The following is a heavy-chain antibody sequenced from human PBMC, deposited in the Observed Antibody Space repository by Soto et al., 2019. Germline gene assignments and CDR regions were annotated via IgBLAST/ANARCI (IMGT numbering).Heavy chain of an antibody. J-gene: IGHJ4*02. CDR1: GYTFTSYD. V-gene: IGHV1-8*01. CDR3: ARDADTAMVYFDY. D-gene: IGHD5-18*01. CDR2: MNPNSGNT. Sequence: GASVKLSCKASGYTFTSYDINWVRQAPGQGLEWMGWMNPNSGNTDYAQKFQGRVTITTNNSMSTAYMELSSLRSEDTAVYYCARDADTAMVYFDYWGQGTLVTVSS.